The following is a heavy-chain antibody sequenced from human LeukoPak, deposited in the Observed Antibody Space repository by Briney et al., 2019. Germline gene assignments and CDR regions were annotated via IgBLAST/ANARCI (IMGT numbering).Heavy chain of an antibody. CDR2: IGASGGTT. D-gene: IGHD3-22*01. CDR1: GFTFSTYP. V-gene: IGHV3-23*01. CDR3: AKGSGSYYDSSGYYY. J-gene: IGHJ4*02. Sequence: GRSLRLSCAASGFTFSTYPMSWVRQAPGKGLEWVSIIGASGGTTYYAVSVEGRFTISRDNSKNTLYLQMDSLRAEDTAVYFCAKGSGSYYDSSGYYYWGQGTLVTVSS.